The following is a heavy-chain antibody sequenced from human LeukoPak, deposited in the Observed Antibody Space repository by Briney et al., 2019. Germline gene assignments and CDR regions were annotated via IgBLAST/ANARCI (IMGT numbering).Heavy chain of an antibody. CDR2: INPNSGGT. V-gene: IGHV1-2*04. CDR3: ARGAAVAGNPPLSDY. Sequence: ASVNVSCKASGYTFTGYYMRWVRQAPGQGLEWMGWINPNSGGTNYAQKFQGWVTMTRDTSISTAYMELSRLRSDDTAVYYCARGAAVAGNPPLSDYWGQGTLVTVSS. CDR1: GYTFTGYY. J-gene: IGHJ4*02. D-gene: IGHD6-19*01.